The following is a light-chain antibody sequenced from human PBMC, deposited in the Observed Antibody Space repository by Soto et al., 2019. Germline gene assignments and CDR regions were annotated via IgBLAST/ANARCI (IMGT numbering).Light chain of an antibody. J-gene: IGKJ2*01. Sequence: ENVLTQSPGTLSLSPGERATLSCRASQNVNNHYLAWYQHKPGQAPRPLIYGASRRAAAIPDRFSASRSGTDFTLSISRLEPEDFAVYHCQQFGSLPYTFGQGTKLEI. CDR1: QNVNNHY. V-gene: IGKV3-20*01. CDR2: GAS. CDR3: QQFGSLPYT.